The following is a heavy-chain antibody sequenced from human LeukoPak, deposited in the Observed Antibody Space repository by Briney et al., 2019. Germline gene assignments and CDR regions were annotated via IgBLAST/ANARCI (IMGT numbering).Heavy chain of an antibody. CDR1: GFTFSSYA. J-gene: IGHJ4*02. CDR3: ARDPLGDSTYYFDY. CDR2: ISYDGSSK. V-gene: IGHV3-30*04. D-gene: IGHD2-21*01. Sequence: GGSLRLSCAASGFTFSSYAMHWVRQAPGKGLEWVAVISYDGSSKYYADSVKGRFTISRDNSKNTLYLQMNGLRAEDTAVYYCARDPLGDSTYYFDYWGQGTLVTVSS.